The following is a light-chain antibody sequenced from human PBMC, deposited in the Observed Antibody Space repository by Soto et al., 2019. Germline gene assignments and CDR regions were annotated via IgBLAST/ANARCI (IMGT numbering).Light chain of an antibody. V-gene: IGLV2-14*01. CDR2: DVR. Sequence: ALTQPASVSGSPGQSITISCTGTSSDVGGYNYVSWYQQHPGKAPKLMIYDVRSRPSGVSNRFSGSKSVNTASLTISGLQAEDEADYYCSSYTTISTYVFGTGTKVTVL. CDR1: SSDVGGYNY. J-gene: IGLJ1*01. CDR3: SSYTTISTYV.